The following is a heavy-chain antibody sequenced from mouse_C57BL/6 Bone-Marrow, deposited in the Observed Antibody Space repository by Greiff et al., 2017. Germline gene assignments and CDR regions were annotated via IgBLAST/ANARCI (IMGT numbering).Heavy chain of an antibody. V-gene: IGHV15-2*01. J-gene: IGHJ1*03. CDR2: ILPSIGRP. D-gene: IGHD4-1*01. CDR1: GSEVFPLAY. Sequence: VKLQESGSELRSPGSSVKLSCTDFGSEVFPLAYVSWVGQKPGHGFEWIGGILPSIGRPIYGEKFGDKATLDADTLSNTAYLELNSLTSEDSAIYYCARQGGGTDWYFDVWGTGTTVTVSS. CDR3: ARQGGGTDWYFDV.